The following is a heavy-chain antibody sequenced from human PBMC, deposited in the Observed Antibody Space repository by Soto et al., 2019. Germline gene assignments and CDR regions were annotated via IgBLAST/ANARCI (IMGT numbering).Heavy chain of an antibody. D-gene: IGHD2-15*01. J-gene: IGHJ6*02. CDR1: GFTFSSYG. Sequence: GSLGRSGAASGFTFSSYGMHWVRQAPGKGLEWVAVIWYDGSNKYYADSVKGRFTISRDNSKNTLYLQMNSLRAEDTAVYYCARDRCPKYYGMDVWGQGTKVTVSS. CDR3: ARDRCPKYYGMDV. V-gene: IGHV3-33*01. CDR2: IWYDGSNK.